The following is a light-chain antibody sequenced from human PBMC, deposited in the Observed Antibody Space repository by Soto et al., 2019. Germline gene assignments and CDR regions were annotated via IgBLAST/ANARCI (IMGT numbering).Light chain of an antibody. CDR1: QGIRSW. CDR2: AAS. V-gene: IGKV1D-12*01. Sequence: DIQMTQSPSSVSAAVGDRVTITCRASQGIRSWLAWYQQKPGKAPKLLIYAASKLQSGVPSRFSGSGSGTDFTLTISSLQPEDFATYYCQQYNSYSTFGQGTKVEIK. J-gene: IGKJ1*01. CDR3: QQYNSYST.